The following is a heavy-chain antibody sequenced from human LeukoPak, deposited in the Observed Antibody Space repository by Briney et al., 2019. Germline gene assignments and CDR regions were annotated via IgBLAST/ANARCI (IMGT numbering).Heavy chain of an antibody. Sequence: GGSLRLSCAASGFTFDSYSMNWVRQAPGKGLEWVSSISSSSSSIYYADSVKGRFTISRDNAKNSLYLQMNSLRAEDTAVYYCAKEYYDFWSGYPHDYWGQGTLVTVSS. CDR2: ISSSSSSI. CDR1: GFTFDSYS. D-gene: IGHD3-3*01. V-gene: IGHV3-21*04. CDR3: AKEYYDFWSGYPHDY. J-gene: IGHJ4*02.